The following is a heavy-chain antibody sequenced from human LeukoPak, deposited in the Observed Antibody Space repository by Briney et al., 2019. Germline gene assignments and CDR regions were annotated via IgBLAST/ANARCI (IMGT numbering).Heavy chain of an antibody. CDR3: ARAQGFGIAAPGWFDP. CDR2: IYTSGST. V-gene: IGHV4-4*07. J-gene: IGHJ5*02. CDR1: GGSIGSYY. Sequence: SETLSLTCTVSGGSIGSYYWSWIRQPAGKGLEWIGRIYTSGSTNYNPSLKNRVTMSVDTSKNQFSLKLSSVTAADTAVYYCARAQGFGIAAPGWFDPWGQGTLVTVSS. D-gene: IGHD6-6*01.